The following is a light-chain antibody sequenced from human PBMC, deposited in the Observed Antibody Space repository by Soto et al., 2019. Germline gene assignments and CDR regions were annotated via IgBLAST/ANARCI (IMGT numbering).Light chain of an antibody. CDR3: QRYNNWPLT. CDR2: DAS. V-gene: IGKV3D-15*01. J-gene: IGKJ4*01. CDR1: QSVSSY. Sequence: EIVLTQSPGTLSLSPGERAALSCRASQSVSSYLAWYQQKPGQAPRLLIYDASNRATGIPARFSGSRSGTEFTLTINSLQSEDFAVYYCQRYNNWPLTFGGGTKVDI.